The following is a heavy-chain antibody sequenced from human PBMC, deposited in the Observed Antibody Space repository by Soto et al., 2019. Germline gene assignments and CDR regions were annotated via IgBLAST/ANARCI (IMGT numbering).Heavy chain of an antibody. D-gene: IGHD3-22*01. CDR1: GFTFSSYA. J-gene: IGHJ4*02. CDR3: EKDYFSSGYYYGFDY. Sequence: GGSLRLSCAASGFTFSSYAMSWVRQAPGKGLEWVSAISGSGGSTYYADSVKGRFTISRDNSKNTLYLQMNSLRAEDTAVYYCEKDYFSSGYYYGFDYWGQGTLVTVSS. CDR2: ISGSGGST. V-gene: IGHV3-23*01.